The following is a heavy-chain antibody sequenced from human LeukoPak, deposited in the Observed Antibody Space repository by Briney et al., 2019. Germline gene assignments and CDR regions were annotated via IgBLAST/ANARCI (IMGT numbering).Heavy chain of an antibody. CDR1: GYTFTSYG. CDR2: ISAYNGNT. D-gene: IGHD6-19*01. J-gene: IGHJ3*02. CDR3: ARGPYLYSSGWLEEDAFDI. Sequence: ASVKVSCKASGYTFTSYGISWVRQAPGQGLEWMGWISAYNGNTNYAQKLQGRVTMTTDTSTSTAYMGLRSLRSDDTAVYYCARGPYLYSSGWLEEDAFDIWGQGTMVTVSS. V-gene: IGHV1-18*01.